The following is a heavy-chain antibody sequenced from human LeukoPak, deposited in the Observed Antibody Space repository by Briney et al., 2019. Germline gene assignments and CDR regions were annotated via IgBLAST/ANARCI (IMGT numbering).Heavy chain of an antibody. J-gene: IGHJ5*02. CDR2: IYHSGST. D-gene: IGHD2-2*01. CDR3: ARSKCGSTSCYGGNWFDP. CDR1: GYSISTGYY. Sequence: SETLSLTCAVSGYSISTGYYWGWSRQPPGKGVEGIGTIYHSGSTYYNPSLKRRVTISVDTSKNQFSLKLSSVTAADTALYYCARSKCGSTSCYGGNWFDPWGQGTLVTVSS. V-gene: IGHV4-38-2*01.